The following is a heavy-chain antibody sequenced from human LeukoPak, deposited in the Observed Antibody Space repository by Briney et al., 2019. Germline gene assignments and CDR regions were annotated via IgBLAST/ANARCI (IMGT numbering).Heavy chain of an antibody. J-gene: IGHJ3*02. V-gene: IGHV1-2*02. CDR2: INLYSGGR. CDR3: ARDREEYYDILTGYYGVGAFDI. D-gene: IGHD3-9*01. Sequence: ASVTVSYKASGYTFTGYYMHWVRQAPGPGLEWMGWINLYSGGRNYAHQFQDRVTMTRDTSISTADMELSRLRSDDTAVYYGARDREEYYDILTGYYGVGAFDIWGQGTMVTVSS. CDR1: GYTFTGYY.